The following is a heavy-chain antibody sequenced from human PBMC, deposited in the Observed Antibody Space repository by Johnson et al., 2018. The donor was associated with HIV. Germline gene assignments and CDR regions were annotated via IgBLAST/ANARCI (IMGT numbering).Heavy chain of an antibody. V-gene: IGHV3-30*19. J-gene: IGHJ3*01. CDR1: GLPLSNYG. D-gene: IGHD5-18*01. CDR3: ARGVTGYSYGT. CDR2: ISYDGSNK. Sequence: QVQLVESGGGVVQPGGSLRLSCVASGLPLSNYGMHWVRQAPGKGLEWVAFISYDGSNKYYADSVKGRFTISRDNSKNTLYLQMNSLRVEDTAVYYCARGVTGYSYGTWGQGTMVTVSS.